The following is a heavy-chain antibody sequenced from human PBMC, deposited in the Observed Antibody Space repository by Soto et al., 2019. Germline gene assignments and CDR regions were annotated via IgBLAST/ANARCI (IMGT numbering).Heavy chain of an antibody. CDR1: GFTFSSYS. Sequence: EVQLVESGGGLVKPGGSLRLSCAASGFTFSSYSMNWVRQAPGKGLEWVSSISSSSSYIYYADSVKGRFTISRDNAKNGLYLQMNSLRAEDTAVYDCARGVWGGRHYWGQGTLVTVSS. CDR2: ISSSSSYI. V-gene: IGHV3-21*01. D-gene: IGHD3-16*01. CDR3: ARGVWGGRHY. J-gene: IGHJ4*02.